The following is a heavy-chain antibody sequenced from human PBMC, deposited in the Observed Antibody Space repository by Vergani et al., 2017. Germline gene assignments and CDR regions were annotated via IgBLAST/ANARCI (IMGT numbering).Heavy chain of an antibody. CDR3: ARDRGTVSTAAATSFDI. D-gene: IGHD6-13*01. CDR2: IYTSGST. J-gene: IGHJ3*02. V-gene: IGHV4-4*07. Sequence: QLQLQESGPGLVKPSETLSLTCTVSGGSISSYYWSWIRQPAGKGLEWIGRIYTSGSTNYNPSLKSRVTMSVDTSKNQFSLKLSSVTAADTAVYYCARDRGTVSTAAATSFDIWGQGTMVTVSS. CDR1: GGSISSYY.